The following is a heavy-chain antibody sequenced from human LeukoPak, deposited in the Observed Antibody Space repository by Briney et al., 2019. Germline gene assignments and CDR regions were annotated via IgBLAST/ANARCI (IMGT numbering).Heavy chain of an antibody. V-gene: IGHV1-69*01. CDR1: GDTLSSYA. Sequence: SVKVSCKASGDTLSSYAISWVRQAPGQGLEWMGGIIPIFGTANYAQKFQGRVTITADESTSTAYMELSSLRSEDTAVYYCARRGGYYYGEYFQHWGQGTLVTVSS. CDR3: ARRGGYYYGEYFQH. J-gene: IGHJ1*01. CDR2: IIPIFGTA. D-gene: IGHD3-10*01.